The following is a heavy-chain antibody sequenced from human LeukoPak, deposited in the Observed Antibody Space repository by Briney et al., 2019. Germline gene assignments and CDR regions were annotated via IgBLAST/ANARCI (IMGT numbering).Heavy chain of an antibody. Sequence: ASVKVSCKVSGYTLTELSMHWVRQAPGKGLEWMGGFDPEDGETIYAQKFQGRVTMTEGTSTDTAYMELSSLRSEDTAVYYCATADSSSPEGLLLGYYYMDVWGKGTTVTVSS. V-gene: IGHV1-24*01. CDR1: GYTLTELS. CDR2: FDPEDGET. CDR3: ATADSSSPEGLLLGYYYMDV. D-gene: IGHD6-6*01. J-gene: IGHJ6*03.